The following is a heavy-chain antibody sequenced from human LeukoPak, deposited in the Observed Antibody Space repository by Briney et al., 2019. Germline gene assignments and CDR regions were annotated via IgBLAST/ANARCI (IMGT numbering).Heavy chain of an antibody. J-gene: IGHJ4*02. CDR3: TTHYYYDSSGYSLPDY. D-gene: IGHD3-22*01. V-gene: IGHV3-15*01. CDR1: GFTFSNAW. Sequence: PGGSLRLSCAASGFTFSNAWMSWVRQAPGKGLEWVGRIKSKTDGGTTDYAAPVKGRFTISRDDSKNTLYLQMNSLKTEDTAVYYCTTHYYYDSSGYSLPDYWGQGTLVTVSS. CDR2: IKSKTDGGTT.